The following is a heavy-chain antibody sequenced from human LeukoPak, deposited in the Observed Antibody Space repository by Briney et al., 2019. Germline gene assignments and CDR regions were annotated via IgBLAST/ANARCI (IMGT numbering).Heavy chain of an antibody. CDR1: GFTFSSYA. Sequence: GGSLRLSCAASGFTFSSYAMHWVRQAPGKGLEWVAVISYDGSNKYYADSVKGRFTISRDNSKNTLYLQMNSLRAEDTAVYYCAREGYSSSPPALDYWGQGTLVTVSS. CDR2: ISYDGSNK. D-gene: IGHD6-13*01. J-gene: IGHJ4*02. V-gene: IGHV3-30*04. CDR3: AREGYSSSPPALDY.